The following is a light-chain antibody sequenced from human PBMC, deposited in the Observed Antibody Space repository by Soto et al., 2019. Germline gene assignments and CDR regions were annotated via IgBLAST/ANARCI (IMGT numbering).Light chain of an antibody. Sequence: QSVVTQPPSVFGAPGQRVTISCTGSSSNIGAGYDVHWYQQLPGTAPKLLIYGNSNRPSGVPDRFSGSKSGTSASLAITGLQAEDEADYYCQSYDSSLSGSSVVFGGGTKLTVL. CDR1: SSNIGAGYD. CDR3: QSYDSSLSGSSVV. J-gene: IGLJ2*01. CDR2: GNS. V-gene: IGLV1-40*01.